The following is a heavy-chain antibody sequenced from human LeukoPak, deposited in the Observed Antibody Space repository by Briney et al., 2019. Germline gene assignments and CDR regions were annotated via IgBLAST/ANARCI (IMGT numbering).Heavy chain of an antibody. CDR1: GFSFSSYA. Sequence: PGGSLRLSCAASGFSFSSYAMSWVRQAPGKGLEWVSAISGSGESTYYEDSVKGRFSISRDNSRNTLYLQMNSLRAEDTAVYFCAKNWAAFASSDYFDSWGQGTLVTVSS. V-gene: IGHV3-23*01. J-gene: IGHJ4*02. CDR3: AKNWAAFASSDYFDS. CDR2: ISGSGEST. D-gene: IGHD6-13*01.